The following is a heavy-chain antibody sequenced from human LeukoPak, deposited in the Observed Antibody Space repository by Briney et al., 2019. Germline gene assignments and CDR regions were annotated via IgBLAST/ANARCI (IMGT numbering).Heavy chain of an antibody. CDR2: ISDSSRYI. J-gene: IGHJ4*02. Sequence: GGSLRLSCAASGFTFSSYNMNLVRQAPGKGLEWVSAISDSSRYIYYAGSVKGRFTISRDNTKNSLYLQINSLRAEDTAVYYCARDGMGDWYGLDYWGQGTLVTVSS. CDR1: GFTFSSYN. V-gene: IGHV3-21*01. D-gene: IGHD6-19*01. CDR3: ARDGMGDWYGLDY.